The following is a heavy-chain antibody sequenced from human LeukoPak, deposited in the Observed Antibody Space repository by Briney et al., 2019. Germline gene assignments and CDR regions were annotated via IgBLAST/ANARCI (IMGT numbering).Heavy chain of an antibody. CDR2: ISYDGSNK. V-gene: IGHV3-30*03. J-gene: IGHJ3*01. D-gene: IGHD4/OR15-4a*01. Sequence: GGSLRLSCAASGFTFSSCGMHWVRQAPGKGLEWVAVISYDGSNKFYADSVKGRFTISRDNSKNTLYLQMNSLRAEDTAVYYCARGAPPGLWGQGTMVTVSS. CDR1: GFTFSSCG. CDR3: ARGAPPGL.